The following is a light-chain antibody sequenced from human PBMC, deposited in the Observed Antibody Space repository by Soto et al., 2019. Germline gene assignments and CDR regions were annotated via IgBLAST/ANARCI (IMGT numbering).Light chain of an antibody. Sequence: EIVLTQSPATLSLSPGERATLSCRASQSVSSYLAWYQQKPGQAPRLLIYDASNRATGIPARFSGSGSGTDCTLTISSLEPEDFAVYYCQQRSNWPTFGQGTKVDIK. CDR2: DAS. CDR3: QQRSNWPT. V-gene: IGKV3-11*01. J-gene: IGKJ1*01. CDR1: QSVSSY.